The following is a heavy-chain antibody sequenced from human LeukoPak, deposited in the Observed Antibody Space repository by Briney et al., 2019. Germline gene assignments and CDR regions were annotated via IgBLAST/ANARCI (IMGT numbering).Heavy chain of an antibody. CDR1: GFTFSTYS. CDR2: ISHSSDST. Sequence: GGSLRLSCAASGFTFSTYSMNWVRQAPGKGLEWVSYISHSSDSTHYADSVKGRFTISRDNAKNSLYLQTNSLRDEDTAVYYCARDWQYWGQGTLVTASS. CDR3: ARDWQY. J-gene: IGHJ4*02. V-gene: IGHV3-48*02.